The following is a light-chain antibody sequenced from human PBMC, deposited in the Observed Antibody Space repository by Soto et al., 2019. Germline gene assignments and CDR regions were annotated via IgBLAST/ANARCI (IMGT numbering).Light chain of an antibody. CDR1: SSNIGAGYD. V-gene: IGLV1-40*01. CDR3: QSYDSSLYVV. CDR2: GNS. J-gene: IGLJ2*01. Sequence: QSVLTQPPSVSGAPGQRVTISCTGSSSNIGAGYDVHWYQQLPGTAPKLLIYGNSNRPSGVPDRFSGSKSGTSASLAITGLQAEDEADYYCQSYDSSLYVVFGGGTQLTVL.